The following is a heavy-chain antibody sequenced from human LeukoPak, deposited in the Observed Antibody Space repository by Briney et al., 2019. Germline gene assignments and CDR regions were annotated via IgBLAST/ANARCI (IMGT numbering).Heavy chain of an antibody. CDR3: ARDRLAVAGTSDY. CDR2: ISSSGSAI. Sequence: GSLRLSCAASGFTFSDYYMSWIRQAPGKGLEWVSYISSSGSAIYYADSVKGRFTISRDNAKNSLYLQMNSLRAEDTAVYYCARDRLAVAGTSDYWGQGTLVTVSS. V-gene: IGHV3-11*01. J-gene: IGHJ4*02. D-gene: IGHD6-19*01. CDR1: GFTFSDYY.